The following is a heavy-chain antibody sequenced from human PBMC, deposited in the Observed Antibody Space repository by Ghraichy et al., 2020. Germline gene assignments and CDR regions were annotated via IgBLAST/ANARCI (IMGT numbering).Heavy chain of an antibody. CDR2: INHSGST. V-gene: IGHV4-34*01. D-gene: IGHD3-3*01. CDR1: GGSFSGYY. J-gene: IGHJ5*02. Sequence: SETLSLTCAVYGGSFSGYYWSWIRQPPGKGLEWIGEINHSGSTNYNPSLKSRVTISVDTSKNQFSLKLSSVTAADTAVYYCARGLGQYYDFWSGYYRWFDPWGQGTLVTVSS. CDR3: ARGLGQYYDFWSGYYRWFDP.